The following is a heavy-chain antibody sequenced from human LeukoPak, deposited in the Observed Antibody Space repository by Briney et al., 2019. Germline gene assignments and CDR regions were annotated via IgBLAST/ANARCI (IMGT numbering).Heavy chain of an antibody. D-gene: IGHD7-27*01. CDR2: ISGGSLTI. Sequence: GGSLRLSCAASGFSFSSYSMNWVRQAPGRGLEWISYISGGSLTIFYADSVKVRFTISRDNDKNSLYLLMNSLRAADTAAYYCERESITADRXFDYXXQGTLITVSS. CDR3: ERESITADRXFDY. CDR1: GFSFSSYS. J-gene: IGHJ4*02. V-gene: IGHV3-48*01.